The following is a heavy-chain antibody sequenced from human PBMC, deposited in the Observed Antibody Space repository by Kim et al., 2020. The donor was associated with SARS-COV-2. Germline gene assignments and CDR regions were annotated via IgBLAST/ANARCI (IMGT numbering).Heavy chain of an antibody. Sequence: GGSLRLSCAASGFTFSNYRMRWLRQAPGKGLEWVANIKQDGSEKSYVDSVKGRFTISRDNAKKSLFLQMNSLRAEDTAVYYCARSNYPTDAFDMWGQGTMVTVYS. CDR3: ARSNYPTDAFDM. CDR1: GFTFSNYR. CDR2: IKQDGSEK. D-gene: IGHD3-10*01. J-gene: IGHJ3*02. V-gene: IGHV3-7*01.